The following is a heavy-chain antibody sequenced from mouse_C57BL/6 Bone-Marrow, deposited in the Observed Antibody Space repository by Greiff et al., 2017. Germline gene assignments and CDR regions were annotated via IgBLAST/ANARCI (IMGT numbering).Heavy chain of an antibody. CDR3: AREEDIYYDGSRAGRFAY. CDR2: ISYDGSN. D-gene: IGHD1-1*01. Sequence: EVKLQESGPGLVKPSQSLSLTCSVTGYSITSGYYWNWIRQFPGNKLEWMGYISYDGSNNYNPSLKNRISITRDTSKNQFFLKLNSVTTEDTATYYCAREEDIYYDGSRAGRFAYWGQGTLVTVSA. V-gene: IGHV3-6*01. CDR1: GYSITSGYY. J-gene: IGHJ3*01.